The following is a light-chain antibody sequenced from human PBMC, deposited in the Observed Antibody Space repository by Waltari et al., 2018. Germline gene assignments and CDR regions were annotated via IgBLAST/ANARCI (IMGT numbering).Light chain of an antibody. Sequence: DIRMTQSPSSLSASLGDRVTITWRASQSISIYVNWYQQKPGNAPKLLMYSTSSLQSGVPSRFSGSGSGTDFTLTVSSLQPEDFATYYCQQSFSTPYTFGQGTKLEIK. J-gene: IGKJ2*01. CDR1: QSISIY. CDR2: STS. V-gene: IGKV1-39*01. CDR3: QQSFSTPYT.